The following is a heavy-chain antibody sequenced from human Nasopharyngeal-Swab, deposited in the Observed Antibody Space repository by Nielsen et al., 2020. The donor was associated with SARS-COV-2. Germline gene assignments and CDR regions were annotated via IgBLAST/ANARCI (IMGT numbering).Heavy chain of an antibody. J-gene: IGHJ4*02. CDR2: ISFDGSDK. V-gene: IGHV3-30*18. CDR1: GFTFSSYW. Sequence: GGSLRLSCAASGFTFSSYWMHWVRQAPGKGLEWVAVISFDGSDKYYADSVKGRFTISRDDSKNTLYLQMNSLRAEDTAVYYCAKGEMATISYFDYWGQGTLVTVSS. D-gene: IGHD5-24*01. CDR3: AKGEMATISYFDY.